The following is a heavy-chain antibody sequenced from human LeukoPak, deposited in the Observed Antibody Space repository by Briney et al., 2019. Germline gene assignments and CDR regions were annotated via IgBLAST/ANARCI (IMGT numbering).Heavy chain of an antibody. Sequence: PSETLSLTCTVSGGSISSGSYYWSWIRQPAGKGLEWIGRIYTSGSTNYNPSLKSRVTISVDTSKNQFSLKLSSVTAADTAVYYCARHVIRRGPRITMVRGVIQENNWFDPWGQGTLVTVSS. V-gene: IGHV4-61*02. CDR3: ARHVIRRGPRITMVRGVIQENNWFDP. D-gene: IGHD3-10*01. J-gene: IGHJ5*02. CDR2: IYTSGST. CDR1: GGSISSGSYY.